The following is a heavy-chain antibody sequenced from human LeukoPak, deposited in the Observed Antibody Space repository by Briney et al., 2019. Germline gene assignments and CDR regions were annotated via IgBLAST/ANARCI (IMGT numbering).Heavy chain of an antibody. J-gene: IGHJ6*02. CDR1: GFTFSGYY. Sequence: GGSLRLSCAASGFTFSGYYMSWIRQAPGKGLEWVSYISSSGSTIYYADSVKGRFTISRDNAKNSLYLQMNSLRAEDTAVYYCARDAYPDYDFWSGYYGYYYYGMDVWGQGTTVTVSS. CDR2: ISSSGSTI. V-gene: IGHV3-11*01. CDR3: ARDAYPDYDFWSGYYGYYYYGMDV. D-gene: IGHD3-3*01.